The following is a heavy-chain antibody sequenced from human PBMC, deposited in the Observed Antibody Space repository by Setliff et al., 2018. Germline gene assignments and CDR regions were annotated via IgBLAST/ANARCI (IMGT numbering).Heavy chain of an antibody. V-gene: IGHV3-15*01. CDR2: IKSRTEGGTT. Sequence: PGGSLRLSCAASGFTFSNAWMSWVRQAPGKGLEWVGRIKSRTEGGTTDYAAPVKGRFTISRDDPGNTLYLQMSSLKTEDPAVYYCYTWLLYSSSWYRDHWGQGTLVTVSS. J-gene: IGHJ4*02. D-gene: IGHD6-13*01. CDR3: YTWLLYSSSWYRDH. CDR1: GFTFSNAW.